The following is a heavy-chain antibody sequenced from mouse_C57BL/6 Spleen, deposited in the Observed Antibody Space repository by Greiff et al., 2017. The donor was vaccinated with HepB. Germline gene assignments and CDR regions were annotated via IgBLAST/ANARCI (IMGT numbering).Heavy chain of an antibody. CDR2: IYPGDGDT. J-gene: IGHJ1*03. V-gene: IGHV1-82*01. Sequence: VQLQQSGPELVKPGASVKISCKASGYAFSSSWMNWVKQRPGKGLEWIGRIYPGDGDTNYNGKFKGKATLTADKASSTAYMQISSLTSEDSAVYCCARWGTSYGSSHWYFDVWGTGTTVTVSS. CDR1: GYAFSSSW. CDR3: ARWGTSYGSSHWYFDV. D-gene: IGHD1-1*01.